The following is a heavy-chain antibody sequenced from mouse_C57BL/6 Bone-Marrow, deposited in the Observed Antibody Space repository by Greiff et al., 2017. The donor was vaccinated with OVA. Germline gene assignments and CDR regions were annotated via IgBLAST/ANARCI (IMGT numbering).Heavy chain of an antibody. D-gene: IGHD1-1*01. CDR2: IYPRSGNT. J-gene: IGHJ2*01. Sequence: QVQLQQSGAELARPGASVKLSCKASGYTFTSYGISWVKQRTGQGLEWIGEIYPRSGNTYYNEKFKGKATLTADKSSSTAYMELRSLTSEDSAVYFCARERGYGSSYYFDYWGQGTTLTVSS. CDR3: ARERGYGSSYYFDY. CDR1: GYTFTSYG. V-gene: IGHV1-81*01.